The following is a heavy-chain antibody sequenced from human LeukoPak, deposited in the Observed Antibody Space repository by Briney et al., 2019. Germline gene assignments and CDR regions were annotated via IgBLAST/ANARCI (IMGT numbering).Heavy chain of an antibody. J-gene: IGHJ6*02. CDR3: ARGGTYHYYYAVDV. CDR1: GGSISSSSYY. V-gene: IGHV4-61*01. CDR2: IYYSGST. Sequence: NPSETLSLTCTVSGGSISSSSYYWSWIRQPPGKGLEWIGYIYYSGSTNYNPSLKSRVTISVDTSKNQFSLKLSSVTAADTAVYYCARGGTYHYYYAVDVWGQGTTVTVSS.